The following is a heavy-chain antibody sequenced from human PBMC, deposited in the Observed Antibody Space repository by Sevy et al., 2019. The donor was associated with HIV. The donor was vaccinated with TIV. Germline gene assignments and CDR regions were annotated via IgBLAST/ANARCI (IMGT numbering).Heavy chain of an antibody. CDR3: ARGLIATRRGGGYYFDY. CDR1: GGTFSSYA. CDR2: IIPIFGTA. V-gene: IGHV1-69*13. D-gene: IGHD6-6*01. J-gene: IGHJ4*02. Sequence: ASVNVSCKASGGTFSSYAISWVRQAPGQGLEWMGGIIPIFGTANYAQKFQGRVTVTADESTSTAYMELGSLRSEDTAVYYCARGLIATRRGGGYYFDYWGQGTLVTVSS.